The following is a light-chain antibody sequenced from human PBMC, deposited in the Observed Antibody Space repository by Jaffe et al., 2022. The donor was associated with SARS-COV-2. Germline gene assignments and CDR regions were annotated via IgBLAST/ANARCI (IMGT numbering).Light chain of an antibody. CDR1: SSDVGGSNY. CDR3: ISYTSSSTWV. Sequence: QSALTQPASVSGSPGQSITISCSGTSSDVGGSNYVSWYQQHPGKAPKLMIYDVSNRPAGASNRFSGSKSGNTASLTISGLQAEDEADYYCISYTSSSTWVFGGGTRLTVL. J-gene: IGLJ3*02. CDR2: DVS. V-gene: IGLV2-14*03.